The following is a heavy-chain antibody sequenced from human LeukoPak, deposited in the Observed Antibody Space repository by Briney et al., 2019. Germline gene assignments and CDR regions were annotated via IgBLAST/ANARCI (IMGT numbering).Heavy chain of an antibody. D-gene: IGHD3-22*01. J-gene: IGHJ3*02. CDR2: VDSSGNT. CDR3: ARGPYSYDSSGAFDI. Sequence: RSSETLSLTCSVSVVSMNGYYWSWLRQSAGNRLEWIGHVDSSGNTNYNPSLESRVTMSVDTSKKQFSLKLSSVTAADTAVYFCARGPYSYDSSGAFDIWGQGTMVTVSS. CDR1: VVSMNGYY. V-gene: IGHV4-4*07.